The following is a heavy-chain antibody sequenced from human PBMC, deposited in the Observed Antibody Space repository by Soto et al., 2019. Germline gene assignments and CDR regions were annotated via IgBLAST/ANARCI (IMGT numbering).Heavy chain of an antibody. V-gene: IGHV4-30-2*01. D-gene: IGHD3-22*01. Sequence: QLQLQESGSGLVKPSQTLSLTCAVSGGSISSGGYSWSWIRQPPGKGLEWIGYIYHSGSTYYNPYPKSRVPISVDRSKNQSSLKLSSVTAADTAVYYCARGAPVVNDYWGQGTLVTVSS. CDR3: ARGAPVVNDY. CDR2: IYHSGST. J-gene: IGHJ4*02. CDR1: GGSISSGGYS.